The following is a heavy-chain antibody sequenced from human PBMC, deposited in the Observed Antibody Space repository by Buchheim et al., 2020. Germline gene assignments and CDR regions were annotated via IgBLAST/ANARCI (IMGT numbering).Heavy chain of an antibody. CDR2: IWYDGSNK. D-gene: IGHD3-10*01. CDR1: GFTFSSYG. Sequence: QVQLVESGGGVVQPGRSLRHSCAASGFTFSSYGMHWVRQAPGKGLEWVAVIWYDGSNKYYADSVKGRFTISRDNSKNTLYLQMNSLRAEDTAVYYCARDRSYYGSGSSPDYYYGMDVWGQGTT. J-gene: IGHJ6*02. CDR3: ARDRSYYGSGSSPDYYYGMDV. V-gene: IGHV3-33*01.